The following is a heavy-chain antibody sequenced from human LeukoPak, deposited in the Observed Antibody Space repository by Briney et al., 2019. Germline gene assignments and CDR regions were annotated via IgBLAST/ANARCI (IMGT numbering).Heavy chain of an antibody. J-gene: IGHJ4*02. D-gene: IGHD3-3*01. V-gene: IGHV3-33*06. CDR2: IWYDGSNK. Sequence: GGSLRLSCAASGFTFSTYGMHWVRQAPGKGLEWVALIWYDGSNKYYADSVKGRFTISRDNSNNTLYLQMNSLRAEDTAVYYCAKDLRYYDFWSGLADYWGQGTLVTVSS. CDR3: AKDLRYYDFWSGLADY. CDR1: GFTFSTYG.